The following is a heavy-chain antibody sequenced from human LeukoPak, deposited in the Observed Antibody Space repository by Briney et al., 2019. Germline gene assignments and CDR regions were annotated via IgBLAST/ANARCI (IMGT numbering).Heavy chain of an antibody. D-gene: IGHD2/OR15-2a*01. V-gene: IGHV1-18*01. CDR3: ARDPPLIYAALPSRNWFDP. CDR2: ISAYNGNT. CDR1: GYTFTSYG. Sequence: ASVKVSCKASGYTFTSYGISWVRQAPGQGLEWTGWISAYNGNTNYAQKLQGRVTMTTDTSTSTAYMELRSLRSDDTAVYYCARDPPLIYAALPSRNWFDPWGQGTLVTVSS. J-gene: IGHJ5*02.